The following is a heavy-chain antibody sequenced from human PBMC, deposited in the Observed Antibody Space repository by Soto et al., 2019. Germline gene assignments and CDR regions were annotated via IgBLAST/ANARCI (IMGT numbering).Heavy chain of an antibody. CDR3: ARVLSAADYYYGMDG. CDR2: IYYSGST. CDR1: GCSISSGGYY. V-gene: IGHV4-31*03. Sequence: QVQLQESGPGLVKPSQTLSITCTVSGCSISSGGYYWSWIRQHPGKGLEWIGYIYYSGSTYYNPSLKSRVTISVVTSKNHFSLKLSSVTAADTAVYYCARVLSAADYYYGMDGWGQGTTVTVSS. J-gene: IGHJ6*02. D-gene: IGHD6-25*01.